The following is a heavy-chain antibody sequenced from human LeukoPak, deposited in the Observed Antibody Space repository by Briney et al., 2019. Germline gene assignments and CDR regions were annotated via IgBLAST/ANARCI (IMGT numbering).Heavy chain of an antibody. V-gene: IGHV4-34*01. J-gene: IGHJ4*02. CDR1: GGPFSGYH. D-gene: IGHD7-27*01. CDR3: ARAGTGDRSAVFDY. Sequence: SETLSLTCAVYGGPFSGYHWNWIRQPPGKGLEWSGEINHNGYTNYNPSLESRVTISVDTSKNQFSLKVYSLTAADTAVYFCARAGTGDRSAVFDYWGQEILVTVSS. CDR2: INHNGYT.